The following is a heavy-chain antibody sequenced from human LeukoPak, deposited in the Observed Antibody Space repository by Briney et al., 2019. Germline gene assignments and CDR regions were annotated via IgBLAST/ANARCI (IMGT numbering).Heavy chain of an antibody. J-gene: IGHJ4*02. CDR2: IYYSGST. Sequence: PSETLSLTCTVSGGSISSYYWSWIRQPPGKGLEWIGYIYYSGSTNYNPSLKSRVTISVDTSKNQFSLKLSSVTAADTAVYYCARVTPNLYSSGWYFDYWGQETLVTVSS. D-gene: IGHD6-19*01. CDR1: GGSISSYY. V-gene: IGHV4-59*01. CDR3: ARVTPNLYSSGWYFDY.